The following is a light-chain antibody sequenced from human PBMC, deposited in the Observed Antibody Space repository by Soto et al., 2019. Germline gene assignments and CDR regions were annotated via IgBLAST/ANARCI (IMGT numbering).Light chain of an antibody. CDR3: SSYTRSNTLVI. CDR2: EVS. Sequence: QSALTQPASVSGSPGQSITISCTGTSSDVGAYNYVSWYQQHPGKAPKLMIYEVSNRPSGVSNRFSGSKFGNTASLTISALQAEDEADYYCSSYTRSNTLVIFGGGTMLTVL. J-gene: IGLJ2*01. V-gene: IGLV2-14*01. CDR1: SSDVGAYNY.